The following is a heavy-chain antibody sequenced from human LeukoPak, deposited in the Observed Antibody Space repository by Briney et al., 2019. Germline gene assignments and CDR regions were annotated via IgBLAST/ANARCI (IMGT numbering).Heavy chain of an antibody. CDR2: IIPMQGTP. D-gene: IGHD6-19*01. Sequence: ASVKVSCKASGGTFSSYNFIWVRQAPGQGHEWMGGIIPMQGTPNYAQKFQDRVTISADKSTTTVYMALSSLRYEDTAMYYCARESVAGGFEYWGQGTLVTVSS. CDR3: ARESVAGGFEY. V-gene: IGHV1-69*08. J-gene: IGHJ4*02. CDR1: GGTFSSYN.